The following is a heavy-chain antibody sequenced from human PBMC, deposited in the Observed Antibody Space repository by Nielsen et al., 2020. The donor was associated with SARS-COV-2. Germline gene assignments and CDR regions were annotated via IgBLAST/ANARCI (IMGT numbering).Heavy chain of an antibody. CDR2: ISYEGSKR. J-gene: IGHJ4*02. V-gene: IGHV3-30*18. CDR1: GFTFTNFG. CDR3: AKEGANYYDSFYFDY. Sequence: GGSLRLSCATSGFTFTNFGMHWVRQAPGKGLQWVAFISYEGSKRYYLDSVQGRFTISRDHSKNTVYLQMNSLRAEDTALYYCAKEGANYYDSFYFDYWGQGTLVTVSS. D-gene: IGHD3-22*01.